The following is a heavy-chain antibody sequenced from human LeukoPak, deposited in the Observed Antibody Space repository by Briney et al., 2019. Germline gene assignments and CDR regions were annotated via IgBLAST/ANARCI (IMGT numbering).Heavy chain of an antibody. CDR3: ARGPRGMAAAGTRLLDY. CDR2: SSCKPQSYTA. D-gene: IGHD6-13*01. J-gene: IGHJ4*02. V-gene: IGHV3-72*01. Sequence: PGGSLRLSCAASGFTFSDHYMDWVRQAPGKGREWVGRSSCKPQSYTAEYAASVKVRFTISRVDAKNSLYLQMNSLKTEDTAVYYCARGPRGMAAAGTRLLDYWGQGTLVIVSS. CDR1: GFTFSDHY.